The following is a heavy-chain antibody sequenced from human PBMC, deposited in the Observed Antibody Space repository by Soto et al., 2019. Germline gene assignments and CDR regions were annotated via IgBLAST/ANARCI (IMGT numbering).Heavy chain of an antibody. J-gene: IGHJ4*02. CDR1: GFIFRTYG. CDR2: IYSSGTFI. CDR3: GRARGRGIIRD. Sequence: EVQLVESGGGLVKPGGSLRLSCTASGFIFRTYGMTWVRQAPGKGLEWVSSIYSSGTFIYYADSVKGRFTISRDDAKKSLFLQMNSLRAEDKAVYYCGRARGRGIIRDWGQGTLVTVSS. V-gene: IGHV3-21*01. D-gene: IGHD3-10*01.